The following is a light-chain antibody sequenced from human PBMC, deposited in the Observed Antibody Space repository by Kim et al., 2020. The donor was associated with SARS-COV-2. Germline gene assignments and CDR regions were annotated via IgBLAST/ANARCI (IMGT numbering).Light chain of an antibody. J-gene: IGKJ2*01. CDR2: WAS. CDR3: QQYYSTPYT. Sequence: DIVMTQSPDSLAMSLGESATITCKSSQSVLYRANNKNYLAWYQQKPGQPPKLLIYWASTRESGVPDRFSGSGSGTDFTLTISSLQAEDVAVYYCQQYYSTPYTFGQGTKLEI. V-gene: IGKV4-1*01. CDR1: QSVLYRANNKNY.